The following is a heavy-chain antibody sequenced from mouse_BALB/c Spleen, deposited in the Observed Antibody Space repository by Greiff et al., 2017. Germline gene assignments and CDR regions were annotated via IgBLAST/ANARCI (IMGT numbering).Heavy chain of an antibody. D-gene: IGHD1-1*01. Sequence: VKVEESGPGLVAPSQSLSITCTVSGFSLTSYGVHWVRQPPGKGLEWLGVIWAGGSTNYNSALMSRLSISKDNSKSQVFLKMNSLQTDDTAMYYCARDDYYGDYAMDYWGQGTSVTVSS. J-gene: IGHJ4*01. V-gene: IGHV2-9*02. CDR3: ARDDYYGDYAMDY. CDR1: GFSLTSYG. CDR2: IWAGGST.